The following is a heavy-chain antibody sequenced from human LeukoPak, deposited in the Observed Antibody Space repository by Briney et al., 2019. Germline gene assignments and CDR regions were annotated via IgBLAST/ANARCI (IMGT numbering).Heavy chain of an antibody. J-gene: IGHJ5*02. D-gene: IGHD3-22*01. CDR1: GGTFSSYA. CDR3: ARPSYDSSSNWFDP. CDR2: IIPIFGTA. V-gene: IGHV1-69*06. Sequence: AVKVSCKASGGTFSSYAISWVRQAPGQGLEWMGGIIPIFGTANYAQKFQGRVTITADKSTSTAYMELSSLRSEDTAVYYCARPSYDSSSNWFDPWGQGTLVTVSS.